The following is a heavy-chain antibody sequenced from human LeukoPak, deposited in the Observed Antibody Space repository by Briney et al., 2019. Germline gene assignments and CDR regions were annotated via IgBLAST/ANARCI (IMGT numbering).Heavy chain of an antibody. D-gene: IGHD6-13*01. CDR2: INNGGSTI. Sequence: PGGSLRLSCEASGFIFNSNSIAMNWVRQAPGKGLEWVSFINNGGSTIYYADSVKGRFTISRDNAKNTLYLQMNSLGAEDTAVYYCTTVLSSNRYNLCDYWGQGTLVTVSS. CDR3: TTVLSSNRYNLCDY. V-gene: IGHV3-48*04. CDR1: GFIFNSNS. J-gene: IGHJ4*02.